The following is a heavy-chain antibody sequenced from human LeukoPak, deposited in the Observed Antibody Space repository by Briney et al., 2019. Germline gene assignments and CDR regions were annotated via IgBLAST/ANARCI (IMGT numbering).Heavy chain of an antibody. CDR3: AKASGSYYYYYIDV. CDR2: ISWNSGNI. V-gene: IGHV3-9*03. D-gene: IGHD3-10*01. J-gene: IGHJ6*03. CDR1: GFTFDDYA. Sequence: TGRSLRLSCAASGFTFDDYAMHWVRHAPGKGVEWVSGISWNSGNIDYADSVKGRFTISRDNAKNSLYLQMNSLRAEDMALYYCAKASGSYYYYYIDVWGKGTTVTVSS.